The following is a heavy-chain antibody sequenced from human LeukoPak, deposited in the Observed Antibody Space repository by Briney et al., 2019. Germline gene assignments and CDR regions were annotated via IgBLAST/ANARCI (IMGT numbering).Heavy chain of an antibody. J-gene: IGHJ4*02. Sequence: SETLSLTCTVSGGSISSYYWSWVRQPPGKGLEWIGYIYYSGSTNYNPSLKSRVTISVDTSKNQFSLKLSSVTAADTAVYYCARVMGTAMVSSGYYCDYWGQGTLVTVSS. V-gene: IGHV4-59*01. CDR2: IYYSGST. CDR3: ARVMGTAMVSSGYYCDY. D-gene: IGHD5-18*01. CDR1: GGSISSYY.